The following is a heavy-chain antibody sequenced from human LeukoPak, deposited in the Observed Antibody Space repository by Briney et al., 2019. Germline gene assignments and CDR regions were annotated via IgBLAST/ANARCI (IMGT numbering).Heavy chain of an antibody. Sequence: GGSLRLSCAASGFTFSSYAMSWVRQAPGKGLEWVSAISGSGGSTYYADSVKGRFTISRDNSKNTLYLQMNSLRAEDTAVYYCANLPYYDILTGYSDYWGQGTLVTVSS. D-gene: IGHD3-9*01. J-gene: IGHJ4*02. CDR1: GFTFSSYA. CDR2: ISGSGGST. CDR3: ANLPYYDILTGYSDY. V-gene: IGHV3-23*01.